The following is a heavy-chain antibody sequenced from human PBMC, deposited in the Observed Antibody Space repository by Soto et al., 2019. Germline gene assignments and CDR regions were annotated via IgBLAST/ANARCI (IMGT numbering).Heavy chain of an antibody. Sequence: QVQLVQSGAEVKKPGSSVKVSCKASGGTFSSYTISWVRQAPGQGLEWMGRIIPILGIANYAQKFQGRVTITADKSTSTAYMELSSLRSEDTAVYYCARDYGDLNFDYWGQGTLVTVSS. V-gene: IGHV1-69*08. CDR1: GGTFSSYT. J-gene: IGHJ4*02. CDR2: IIPILGIA. D-gene: IGHD4-17*01. CDR3: ARDYGDLNFDY.